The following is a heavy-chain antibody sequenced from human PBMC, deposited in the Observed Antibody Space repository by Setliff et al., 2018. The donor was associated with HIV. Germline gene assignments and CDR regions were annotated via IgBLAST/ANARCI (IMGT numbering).Heavy chain of an antibody. V-gene: IGHV3-21*04. Sequence: GGSLRLSCAASGFTFSSYSMNWVRQAPGKGLEWVSFISSSSSYIYYADSVKGRFTISRDNAKNSLYLQMNSLRAEDTALYYCAREPYYDILTGYLDYWGQGALVTVSS. CDR2: ISSSSSYI. CDR1: GFTFSSYS. CDR3: AREPYYDILTGYLDY. D-gene: IGHD3-9*01. J-gene: IGHJ4*02.